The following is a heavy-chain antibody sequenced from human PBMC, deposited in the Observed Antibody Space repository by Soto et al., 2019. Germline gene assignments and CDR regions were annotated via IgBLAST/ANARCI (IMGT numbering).Heavy chain of an antibody. D-gene: IGHD1-26*01. CDR2: INPSGGDP. CDR1: GNTFTNYY. Sequence: QVHLVQSGAEVKKPGASVKVSCKASGNTFTNYYMHWVRQAPGQGLEWMGIINPSGGDPTYAQKFQDRVTMTRDTSSSTVYMELTSLRSEDTAVYFCARDWGSSGSYNWAYWGQGTLVTVSS. J-gene: IGHJ4*02. CDR3: ARDWGSSGSYNWAY. V-gene: IGHV1-46*01.